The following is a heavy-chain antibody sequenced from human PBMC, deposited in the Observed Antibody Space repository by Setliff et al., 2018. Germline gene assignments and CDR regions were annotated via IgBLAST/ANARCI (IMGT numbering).Heavy chain of an antibody. CDR1: GGSISGASIRSYY. V-gene: IGHV4-61*01. Sequence: SETLSLTCTVSGGSISGASIRSYYWSWIRQPPGKGLEFIGYVYYSGTTNYDPSLKSRVTISVDTSKNQFSPKLSSVIAADTAIYYCARGGTYRYFDYWGQGTLVTVSS. CDR2: VYYSGTT. CDR3: ARGGTYRYFDY. J-gene: IGHJ4*02.